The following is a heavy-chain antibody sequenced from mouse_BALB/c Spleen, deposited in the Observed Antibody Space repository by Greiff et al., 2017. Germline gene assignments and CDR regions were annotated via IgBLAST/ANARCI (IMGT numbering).Heavy chain of an antibody. CDR1: GYSITSDYA. J-gene: IGHJ3*01. Sequence: EVHLVESGPGLVKPSQSLSLTCTVTGYSITSDYAWNWIRQFPGNKLEWMGYISYSGSTSYNPSLKSRISITRDTSKNQFFLQLNSVTTEDTATYYCARPMITTGFAYWGQGTLVTVSA. CDR2: ISYSGST. D-gene: IGHD2-4*01. V-gene: IGHV3-2*02. CDR3: ARPMITTGFAY.